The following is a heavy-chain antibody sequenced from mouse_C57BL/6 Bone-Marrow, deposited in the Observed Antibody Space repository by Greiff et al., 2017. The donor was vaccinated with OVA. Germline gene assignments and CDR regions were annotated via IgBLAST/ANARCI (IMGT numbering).Heavy chain of an antibody. CDR2: SSNKANDSTT. J-gene: IGHJ3*01. V-gene: IGHV7-1*01. Sequence: EVKLVESGGGLVQSGRSLRLSCATSGFTFSDFYMEWVRQAPGKGLEWIAASSNKANDSTTEYSASVKGRFIVSRDTSQSILYLQMNTLRAEDTAIDDCARDAWDDYDGVFAYWGQGTLVTVSA. CDR3: ARDAWDDYDGVFAY. D-gene: IGHD2-4*01. CDR1: GFTFSDFY.